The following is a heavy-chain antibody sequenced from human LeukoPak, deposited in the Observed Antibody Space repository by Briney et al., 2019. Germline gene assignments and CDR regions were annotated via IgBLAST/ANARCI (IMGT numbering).Heavy chain of an antibody. V-gene: IGHV4-30-4*01. J-gene: IGHJ5*02. Sequence: PSETLSLTCTVSGGSITSGDYYWSWIRQPPGKGLEWIGYIHYSGITYYNPSLRSRVTISGDTSKNQFSLKLSSVTAADTAVYYCARPYSKRIFRGNWFDPWGQGTLVTVSS. D-gene: IGHD1-26*01. CDR1: GGSITSGDYY. CDR2: IHYSGIT. CDR3: ARPYSKRIFRGNWFDP.